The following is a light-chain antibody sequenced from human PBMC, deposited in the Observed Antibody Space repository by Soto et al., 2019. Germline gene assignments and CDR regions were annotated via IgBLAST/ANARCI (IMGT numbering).Light chain of an antibody. CDR2: AAS. Sequence: DIQMTQSPSSLSASVGDRVTITCRASQSISSYLNWYQQNPGKAPKLLIYAASSLQSGVPSRFSRSGSGTDFTLTISSLQPEDFATYYCQQSYSTPGTFGQGTKVEIK. V-gene: IGKV1-39*01. CDR3: QQSYSTPGT. J-gene: IGKJ1*01. CDR1: QSISSY.